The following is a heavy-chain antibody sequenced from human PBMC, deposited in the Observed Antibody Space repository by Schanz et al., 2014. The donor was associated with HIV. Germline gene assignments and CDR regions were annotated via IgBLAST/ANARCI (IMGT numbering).Heavy chain of an antibody. V-gene: IGHV1-69*06. CDR2: IIPTIGTA. Sequence: QVQLVQSGAEVKMPGSSVKVSCKASGGTFSNYAMTWVRQAPGQVLEWLAGIIPTIGTADYAQKFQGRVTITADKSTSTLYLELSSLRSEDTAVYYCSRAFYSDSGSFYSVDPWGQGTLVTVSS. J-gene: IGHJ5*02. CDR3: SRAFYSDSGSFYSVDP. CDR1: GGTFSNYA. D-gene: IGHD3-10*01.